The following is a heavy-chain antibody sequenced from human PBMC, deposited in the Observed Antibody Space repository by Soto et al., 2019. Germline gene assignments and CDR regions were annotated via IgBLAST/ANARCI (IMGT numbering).Heavy chain of an antibody. V-gene: IGHV3-48*03. CDR2: ISSSGSTI. J-gene: IGHJ3*01. D-gene: IGHD6-13*01. CDR1: GFTFSSYE. Sequence: GGSLRLSCAASGFTFSSYEMNWVRKAPGKGLEWVSYISSSGSTIYYADSVKGRFTISRDNAKNSLYLQMNSLRAEDTAVYYFALDQHLGMEGNAFDLWGQGTMVTVSS. CDR3: ALDQHLGMEGNAFDL.